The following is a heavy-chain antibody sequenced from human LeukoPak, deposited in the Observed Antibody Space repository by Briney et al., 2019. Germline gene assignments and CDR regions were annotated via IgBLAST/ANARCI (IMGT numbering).Heavy chain of an antibody. D-gene: IGHD3-3*01. CDR1: AYSISSGYY. CDR3: ARDLYLPYYDFWSGSGDYYYYMDV. CDR2: IYHSGST. Sequence: PSETLSLTCTVSAYSISSGYYWGWIRQPPGKGLEWIGSIYHSGSTYYNPSLKSRVTISVDTSKNQFSLKLSSVTAADTAVYYCARDLYLPYYDFWSGSGDYYYYMDVWGKGTTVTVSS. J-gene: IGHJ6*03. V-gene: IGHV4-38-2*02.